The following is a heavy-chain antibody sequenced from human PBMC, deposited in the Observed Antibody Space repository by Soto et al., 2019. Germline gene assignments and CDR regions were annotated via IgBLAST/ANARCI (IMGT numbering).Heavy chain of an antibody. J-gene: IGHJ4*02. CDR1: GGSITSSGSA. D-gene: IGHD4-17*01. CDR3: AGTTVTTDSGDY. Sequence: SETLSLTCNASGGSITSSGSAWGWIRQSPGKGLEWIGTIDYSGNIYYIPSLKSRITISVDTSKNQISLKLSSVTAADTAVYYCAGTTVTTDSGDYWGQGTLVTVSS. V-gene: IGHV4-39*01. CDR2: IDYSGNI.